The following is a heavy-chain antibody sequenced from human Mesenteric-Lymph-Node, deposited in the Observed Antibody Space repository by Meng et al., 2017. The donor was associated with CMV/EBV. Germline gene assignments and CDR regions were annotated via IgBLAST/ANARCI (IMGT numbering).Heavy chain of an antibody. J-gene: IGHJ4*02. CDR1: GYTFTSYY. CDR3: ARDFGGYCSGGSCYSHLFGFDY. D-gene: IGHD2-15*01. Sequence: VSVKVSCKASGYTFTSYYMHWVRQAPGQGLEWMGIINPSGGSTSYAQKFQGRVTMTRDTSTSTVYMELSSLRSEDTAVYYCARDFGGYCSGGSCYSHLFGFDYWGQGTLVTVSS. V-gene: IGHV1-46*01. CDR2: INPSGGST.